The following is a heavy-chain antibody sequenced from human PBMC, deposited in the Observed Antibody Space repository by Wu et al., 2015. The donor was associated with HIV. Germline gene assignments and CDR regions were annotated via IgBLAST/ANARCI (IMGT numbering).Heavy chain of an antibody. Sequence: QIQLAQSGPEMKKPGASVKVSCTASGYSFSNSALSWVRQAPGRGPETLGYIRVNNGNTNYAQNVQGRVSMTTDTFTDTAYLXLKSLRPDDTAIYYCARVGRTWGALISWGPGTKVIVSS. V-gene: IGHV1-18*01. CDR2: IRVNNGNT. CDR1: GYSFSNSA. D-gene: IGHD1-26*01. J-gene: IGHJ3*01. CDR3: ARVGRTWGALIS.